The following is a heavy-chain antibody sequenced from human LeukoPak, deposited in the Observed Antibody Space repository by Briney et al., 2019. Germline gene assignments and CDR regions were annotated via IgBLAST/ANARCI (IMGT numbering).Heavy chain of an antibody. J-gene: IGHJ6*03. D-gene: IGHD6-6*01. V-gene: IGHV1-69*05. CDR3: ARGDTGSSWPIYYYYYMDV. CDR2: TIPIFGTA. CDR1: GGTFSSYA. Sequence: SVKVSCKGTGGTFSSYAISWVRQAPGQGLEWMGRTIPIFGTANYAQKFQGRVTITTDESTSTAYMELSSLRSEDTAVYYCARGDTGSSWPIYYYYYMDVWGKGTTVTVSS.